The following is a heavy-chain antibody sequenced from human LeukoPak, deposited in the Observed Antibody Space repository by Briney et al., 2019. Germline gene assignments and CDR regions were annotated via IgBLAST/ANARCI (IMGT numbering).Heavy chain of an antibody. J-gene: IGHJ6*02. D-gene: IGHD4-17*01. CDR2: IYSGGTT. CDR3: ARDPRTTGKSYYGMDV. CDR1: GITVSSNY. V-gene: IGHV3-53*01. Sequence: PGGSLRLSCAASGITVSSNYMSWVRQPPGKGLEWVSIIYSGGTTYYADSVQGRFTISRDNSKNTVYLQMNSLRVEDTAVYYCARDPRTTGKSYYGMDVWGQGTTVTVSS.